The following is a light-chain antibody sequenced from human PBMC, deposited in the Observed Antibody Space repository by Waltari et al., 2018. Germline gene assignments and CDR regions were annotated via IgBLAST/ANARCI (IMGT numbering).Light chain of an antibody. CDR3: QQRSNWPPLT. Sequence: EIVLTQSPATLYLSPGERATLSCRASQSVSRYLAWYQQKPGQAPRLLIYDASNRATGIPARFSGSGSGTDFTLTISSLEPEDFAVYYCQQRSNWPPLTFGGGTKVEIK. CDR1: QSVSRY. CDR2: DAS. J-gene: IGKJ4*01. V-gene: IGKV3-11*01.